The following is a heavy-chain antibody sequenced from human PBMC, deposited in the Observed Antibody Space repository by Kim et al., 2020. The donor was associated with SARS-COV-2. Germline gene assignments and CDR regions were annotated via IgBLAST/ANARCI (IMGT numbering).Heavy chain of an antibody. Sequence: GGSLRLSCAASGFTFSSYAMHWVRQAPGKGLEWVAVISYDGSNKYYVDSVKGRFTISRDNSKNTLYLQMNSLRAEDTAVYYCARDIFTYSSSFCAYWGQGTLVTVSS. V-gene: IGHV3-30*04. CDR1: GFTFSSYA. D-gene: IGHD6-6*01. CDR3: ARDIFTYSSSFCAY. CDR2: ISYDGSNK. J-gene: IGHJ4*02.